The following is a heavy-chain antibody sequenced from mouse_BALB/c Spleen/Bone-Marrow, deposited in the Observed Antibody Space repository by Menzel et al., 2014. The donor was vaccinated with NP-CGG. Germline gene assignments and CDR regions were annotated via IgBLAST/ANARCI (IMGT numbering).Heavy chain of an antibody. J-gene: IGHJ2*01. CDR3: TRGGNWEDFDY. CDR2: ISSDSGAI. V-gene: IGHV5-17*02. Sequence: EVNLVESGGGLVQPGGSRKLSCAASGFTFSSFGMHWVRRAPGKGLEWIAYISSDSGAIFYADTVKGRFTISRDNPKNTLFLQMTSLRSEDTAIYFCTRGGNWEDFDYWGQGTTLTVSS. D-gene: IGHD4-1*01. CDR1: GFTFSSFG.